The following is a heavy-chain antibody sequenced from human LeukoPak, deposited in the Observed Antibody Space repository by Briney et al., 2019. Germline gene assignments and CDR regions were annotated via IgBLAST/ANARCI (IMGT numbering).Heavy chain of an antibody. CDR3: ARGSSAGASLRHDY. Sequence: PGGSLRLFCAASGFTFSSYWMSWVRQAPGKGLEWVANIKQDGSEENFVDSVKGRFTISRDNAKKSLYLQMNSLRAEDTAVYYCARGSSAGASLRHDYWGQGTLVTVSS. CDR1: GFTFSSYW. J-gene: IGHJ4*02. V-gene: IGHV3-7*01. CDR2: IKQDGSEE. D-gene: IGHD1-26*01.